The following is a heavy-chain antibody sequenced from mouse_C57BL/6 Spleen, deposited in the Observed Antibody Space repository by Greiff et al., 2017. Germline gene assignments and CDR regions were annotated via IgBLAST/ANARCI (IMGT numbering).Heavy chain of an antibody. D-gene: IGHD2-4*01. CDR1: GYTFTSYW. CDR2: IDPNSGGT. CDR3: ARKYDYDEGFAY. Sequence: QVQLLQPGAELVKPGASVKLSCKASGYTFTSYWMHWVKQRPGRGLEWIGRIDPNSGGTKYNEKFKSKATLTGDKPNSTLYMQLSSLTSEDSAVYYCARKYDYDEGFAYWGQGTLVTVSA. J-gene: IGHJ3*01. V-gene: IGHV1-72*01.